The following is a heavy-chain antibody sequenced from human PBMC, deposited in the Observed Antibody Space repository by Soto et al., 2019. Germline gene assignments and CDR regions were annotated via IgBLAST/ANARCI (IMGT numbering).Heavy chain of an antibody. CDR1: GGSFSGYY. D-gene: IGHD2-15*01. Sequence: QVQLQQWGAGLLKPSETLSLTCAVYGGSFSGYYWSWIRQPPGKGLEWIGEINHSGSTNYNPSIKNAVTISANPPKNQLSRQPSSVTTADPGVYDCARAAIRYCSGDSCYSGRDYWGKGTLVTVSS. V-gene: IGHV4-34*01. CDR2: INHSGST. CDR3: ARAAIRYCSGDSCYSGRDY. J-gene: IGHJ4*02.